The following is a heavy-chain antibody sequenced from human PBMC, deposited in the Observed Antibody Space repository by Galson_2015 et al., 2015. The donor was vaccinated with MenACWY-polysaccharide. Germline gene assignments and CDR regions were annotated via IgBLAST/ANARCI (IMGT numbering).Heavy chain of an antibody. V-gene: IGHV3-74*01. CDR1: GFTFSDYW. D-gene: IGHD3-10*01. Sequence: SLRLSCAASGFTFSDYWMHWVRQAPGKGLVWVSRINSDGSGTSYADSVKGRFTISRDNPKNTLYLQMNSLRAEDTAVYYCARGIISMVRGVGITSSWFDPWGQGTLVIVSS. CDR3: ARGIISMVRGVGITSSWFDP. CDR2: INSDGSGT. J-gene: IGHJ5*02.